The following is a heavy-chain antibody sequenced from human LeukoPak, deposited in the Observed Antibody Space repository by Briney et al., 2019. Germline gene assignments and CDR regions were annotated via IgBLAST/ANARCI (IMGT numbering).Heavy chain of an antibody. CDR3: AKGAGGSYGLYYFDY. V-gene: IGHV3-23*01. CDR2: IIASGGTT. CDR1: GFTFSSYA. D-gene: IGHD3-10*01. Sequence: GGSLRLSCAASGFTFSSYAMSWFRQTPGKGLEWVSPIIASGGTTYYADSVKGRFTISRDNSKNTVYLQMNTLRAEDTAVYYCAKGAGGSYGLYYFDYWGQGALVTVSS. J-gene: IGHJ4*02.